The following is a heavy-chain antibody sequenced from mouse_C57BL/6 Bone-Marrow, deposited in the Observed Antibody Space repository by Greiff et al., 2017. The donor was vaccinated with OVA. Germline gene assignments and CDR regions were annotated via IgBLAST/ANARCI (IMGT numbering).Heavy chain of an antibody. D-gene: IGHD4-1*01. V-gene: IGHV5-4*01. CDR2: ISDGGSYT. J-gene: IGHJ3*01. Sequence: EVQLQQSGGGLVKPGGSLKLSCAASGFTFSSYAMSWVRQTPEKRLEWVATISDGGSYTYYPDNVKGRFTISRDNAKNNLYLQMSHLKSEDTAMYYCARGANWAWFAYWGQGTLVTVSA. CDR3: ARGANWAWFAY. CDR1: GFTFSSYA.